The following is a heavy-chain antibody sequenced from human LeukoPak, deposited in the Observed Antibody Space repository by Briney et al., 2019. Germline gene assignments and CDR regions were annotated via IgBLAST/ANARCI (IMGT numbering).Heavy chain of an antibody. V-gene: IGHV5-51*01. Sequence: GESLKISCKGSGYSFTSYWIGWVRQMPGKGLEWMGIIYPGDSDTRHSPSFQGQVTISADKSISTAYLQWSSLKASDTAMYYCARLALPRYYYDSSGYYYFDYWGQGTLVTVSS. J-gene: IGHJ4*02. CDR2: IYPGDSDT. D-gene: IGHD3-22*01. CDR3: ARLALPRYYYDSSGYYYFDY. CDR1: GYSFTSYW.